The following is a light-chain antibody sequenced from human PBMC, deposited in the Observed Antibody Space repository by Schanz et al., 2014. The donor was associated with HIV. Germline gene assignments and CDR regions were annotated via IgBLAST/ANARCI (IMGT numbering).Light chain of an antibody. CDR2: RNN. V-gene: IGLV1-47*01. CDR3: AAWDDSLSGRV. CDR1: SSNIGANY. J-gene: IGLJ3*02. Sequence: QSVLTQPPSASGTPGQRVSISCSGSSSNIGANYVYWYHQLPGTAPKLLIYRNNQRPSGVPDRFSGSKSGTSASLAISGLRSEDEADYYCAAWDDSLSGRVFGGGTKLTV.